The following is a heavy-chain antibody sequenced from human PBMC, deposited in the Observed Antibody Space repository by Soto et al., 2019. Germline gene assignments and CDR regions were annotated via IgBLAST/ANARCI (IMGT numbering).Heavy chain of an antibody. V-gene: IGHV3-23*01. Sequence: GGSLRLSCAASGFTFISYAMSWVRQAPGKGLEWVSAFSGSGGSTYYADSVKGRFTISRDNSKNTLYLQMNSLRAEDTAVYYCAREGPEYCSSTSCYYPTDYYYGMDVWGQGTTVTVSS. CDR3: AREGPEYCSSTSCYYPTDYYYGMDV. CDR2: FSGSGGST. D-gene: IGHD2-2*01. CDR1: GFTFISYA. J-gene: IGHJ6*02.